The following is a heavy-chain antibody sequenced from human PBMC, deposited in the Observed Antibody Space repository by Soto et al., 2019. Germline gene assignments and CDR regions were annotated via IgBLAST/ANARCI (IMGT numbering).Heavy chain of an antibody. CDR1: GGTFSSYA. J-gene: IGHJ4*02. D-gene: IGHD3-22*01. CDR3: ADYDSSGYCT. CDR2: IIPIFGTA. V-gene: IGHV1-69*13. Sequence: GASVKVSCKASGGTFSSYAISWVRQAPGQGLEWMGGIIPIFGTANYAQKFQGRVTITADESTSAAYMELSSLRSEDTAVYYCADYDSSGYCTWGQGTLVTVSS.